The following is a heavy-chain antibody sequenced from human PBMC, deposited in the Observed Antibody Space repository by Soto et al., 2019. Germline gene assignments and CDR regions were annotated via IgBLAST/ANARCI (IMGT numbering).Heavy chain of an antibody. CDR3: ARVGYSSGWYGAHREDI. CDR1: GFTFSSYW. J-gene: IGHJ3*02. CDR2: INSDGSST. V-gene: IGHV3-74*01. D-gene: IGHD6-19*01. Sequence: GGSLRLSCAASGFTFSSYWMHWVRQAPGKGLVWVSRINSDGSSTSYADSVKGRFTISRDNAKNTLYLQMNSLRAEDTAVYYCARVGYSSGWYGAHREDIWGQGTMVTVSS.